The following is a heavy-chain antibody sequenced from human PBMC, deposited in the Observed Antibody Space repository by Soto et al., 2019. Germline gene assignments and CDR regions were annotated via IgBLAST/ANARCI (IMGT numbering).Heavy chain of an antibody. V-gene: IGHV4-34*01. CDR1: GGSFSGYY. J-gene: IGHJ4*02. CDR3: ARQAAAGRGGFDY. CDR2: INHSGST. D-gene: IGHD6-13*01. Sequence: SETLSLTCAVYGGSFSGYYWSWIRQPPGKGLEWIGEINHSGSTNYNPSLKSRVTISVDTSKNQFSLKLSSVTAADTAVYYCARQAAAGRGGFDYWGQGTLVTVSS.